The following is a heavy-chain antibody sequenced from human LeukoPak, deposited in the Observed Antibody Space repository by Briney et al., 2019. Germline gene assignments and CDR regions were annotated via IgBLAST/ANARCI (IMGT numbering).Heavy chain of an antibody. D-gene: IGHD4-17*01. Sequence: AGGSLRLSCAASGXTVSSNYMSWVRQAPGKGLEWVSVIYSGGSTYYADSVKGRFTISRDNSKNTLYLQMNSLRAEDTAVYYCASTFYGDSPPYWGQGTLVTASS. CDR2: IYSGGST. V-gene: IGHV3-66*01. J-gene: IGHJ4*02. CDR1: GXTVSSNY. CDR3: ASTFYGDSPPY.